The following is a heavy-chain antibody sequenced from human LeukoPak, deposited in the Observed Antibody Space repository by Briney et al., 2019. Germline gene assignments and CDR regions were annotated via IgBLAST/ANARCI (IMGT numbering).Heavy chain of an antibody. Sequence: SETLSLTCTVSGDFISSYYWNWIRQPPGEGLEWIGYIYYSASTNYNPSLKSRVTISIDTSKNQFSLKLSSVTAADTAVYYCAITPGYSSGWYAYWGQGTLVTVSS. CDR1: GDFISSYY. CDR3: AITPGYSSGWYAY. J-gene: IGHJ4*02. V-gene: IGHV4-59*01. CDR2: IYYSAST. D-gene: IGHD6-19*01.